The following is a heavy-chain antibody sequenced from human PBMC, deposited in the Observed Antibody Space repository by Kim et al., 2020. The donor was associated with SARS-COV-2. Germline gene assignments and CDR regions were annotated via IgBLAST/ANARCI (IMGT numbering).Heavy chain of an antibody. CDR1: GGSISSYY. J-gene: IGHJ5*02. V-gene: IGHV4-59*08. CDR2: IYYSGST. D-gene: IGHD5-12*01. CDR3: ARQKTITHNWFDP. Sequence: SETLSLTCTVSGGSISSYYWSWIRQPPGKGLEWIGYIYYSGSTNYNPSLKSRVTISVDTSKNQFSLKLSSVTAADTAVYYCARQKTITHNWFDPWGQGTL.